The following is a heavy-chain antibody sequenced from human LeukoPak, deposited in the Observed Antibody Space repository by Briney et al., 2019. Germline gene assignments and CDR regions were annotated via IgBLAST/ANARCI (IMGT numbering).Heavy chain of an antibody. Sequence: GGSLRLSCAASGFIFRSYGMSWVRQAPGKGLLWVSRINSDGSSTSYADSVKGRFTVSRDNAKNTLYLQMNSLRAEDTAVYYCARAYDSTFPHYYYMDVWGKGTTVTISS. CDR1: GFIFRSYG. D-gene: IGHD3-22*01. CDR3: ARAYDSTFPHYYYMDV. CDR2: INSDGSST. J-gene: IGHJ6*03. V-gene: IGHV3-74*01.